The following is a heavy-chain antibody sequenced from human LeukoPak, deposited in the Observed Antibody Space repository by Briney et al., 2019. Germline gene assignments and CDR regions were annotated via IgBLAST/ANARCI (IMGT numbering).Heavy chain of an antibody. J-gene: IGHJ6*02. V-gene: IGHV3-21*01. CDR3: AREGAAAMVTFYYYYGMAV. D-gene: IGHD5-18*01. Sequence: GGSLRLSCAASGFTFSSYSMNWVRQAPGKGLEWVSSISSSSSYIYYADSVKGRFTISRDNAKNSLYLQMDSLRAEDTAVYYCAREGAAAMVTFYYYYGMAVWGQGTTVTVS. CDR2: ISSSSSYI. CDR1: GFTFSSYS.